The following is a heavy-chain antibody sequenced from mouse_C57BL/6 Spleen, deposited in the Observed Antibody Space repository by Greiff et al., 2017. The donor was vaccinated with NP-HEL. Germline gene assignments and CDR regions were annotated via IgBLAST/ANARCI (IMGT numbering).Heavy chain of an antibody. CDR2: IDPKNGDT. Sequence: EVQLQQSGAELVRPGASVKLSCKASGFNIKDDYMHWVKQRPEQGLEWIGCIDPKNGDTEYAAKFKSKATISADKSSNTAYLQLSSLTSEDTAVYYCTTAFDYWGQGTTLTVSS. J-gene: IGHJ2*01. CDR1: GFNIKDDY. V-gene: IGHV14-4*01. CDR3: TTAFDY.